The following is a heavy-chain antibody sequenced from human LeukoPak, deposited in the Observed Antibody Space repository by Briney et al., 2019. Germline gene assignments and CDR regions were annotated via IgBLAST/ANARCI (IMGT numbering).Heavy chain of an antibody. CDR3: ARGGVSWYFDL. CDR1: GGSISSYY. V-gene: IGHV4-59*01. J-gene: IGHJ2*01. D-gene: IGHD3-10*01. Sequence: PSETLSLTCTVSGGSISSYYWNWIRQPPGKGLEWIGYIYYSGSTNYSPFLKSRVTISVDTSKNQFSLTLSSVTAADTALYYCARGGVSWYFDLWGRGTLVTVSS. CDR2: IYYSGST.